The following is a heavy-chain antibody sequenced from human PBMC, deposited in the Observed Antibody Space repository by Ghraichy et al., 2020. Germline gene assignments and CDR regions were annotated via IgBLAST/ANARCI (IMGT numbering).Heavy chain of an antibody. D-gene: IGHD6-19*01. Sequence: ETLSLTCTVSGGSINTYYWSWIRQPPGKGLEWIGYIYYSGSTNYNPSLESRVTISVDTSKNQFSLKLSSVTAADTAVYYCARGGAGPEWLVFRYWGQGTLVTVSS. J-gene: IGHJ4*02. CDR3: ARGGAGPEWLVFRY. V-gene: IGHV4-59*01. CDR1: GGSINTYY. CDR2: IYYSGST.